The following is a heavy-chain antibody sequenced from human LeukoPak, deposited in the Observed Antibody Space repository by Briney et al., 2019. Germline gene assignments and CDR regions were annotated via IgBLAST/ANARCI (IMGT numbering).Heavy chain of an antibody. CDR2: TYYRSKWYT. CDR3: ARLGSESNY. CDR1: GDSVSSNSAA. J-gene: IGHJ4*02. Sequence: PSQTLSLTCAISGDSVSSNSAAWIWIRQSPSRGLEWLGRTYYRSKWYTEYAVSVKSRITINPDTSKNQFSLQLSSVNPEDTAVYYCARLGSESNYWGQGTLVTVSS. V-gene: IGHV6-1*01. D-gene: IGHD1-14*01.